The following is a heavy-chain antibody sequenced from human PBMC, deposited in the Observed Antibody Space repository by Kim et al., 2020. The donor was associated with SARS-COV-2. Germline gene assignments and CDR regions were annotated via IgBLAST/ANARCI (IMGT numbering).Heavy chain of an antibody. Sequence: SPKGRVTVSVDTSKDQFSLKRSSVTAADTAVYYCARGQGGAVAGSYYFDYWGQGTLVTVSS. D-gene: IGHD6-19*01. CDR3: ARGQGGAVAGSYYFDY. V-gene: IGHV4-59*09. J-gene: IGHJ4*02.